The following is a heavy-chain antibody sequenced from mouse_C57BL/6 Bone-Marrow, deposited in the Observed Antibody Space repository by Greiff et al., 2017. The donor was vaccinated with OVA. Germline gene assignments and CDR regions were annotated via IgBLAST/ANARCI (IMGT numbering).Heavy chain of an antibody. V-gene: IGHV1-64*01. CDR2: IHPNSGST. Sequence: VQLQHPGAELVKPGASVKLSCKASGYTFTSYWMHWVKQRPGQGLEWIGMIHPNSGSTNYNEKFKSKATLTVDKSSSTAYMQLSSLTSEDSAVYYCAGLGFPYYYAMDYWGQGTSVTVSS. CDR3: AGLGFPYYYAMDY. J-gene: IGHJ4*01. CDR1: GYTFTSYW. D-gene: IGHD3-3*01.